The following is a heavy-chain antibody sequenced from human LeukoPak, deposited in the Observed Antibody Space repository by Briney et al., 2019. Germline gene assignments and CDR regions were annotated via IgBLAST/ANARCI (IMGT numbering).Heavy chain of an antibody. J-gene: IGHJ5*02. Sequence: KASETLSLTCTVSGGSISSGSYYWSWIRQPAGKGLEWIGHIYTSGSTNYNPSLKSRVTMSVDTSKNQFSLKLSSVTAADTAVYYCARVLGTGPFSTWFDPWGQGTLVTVSS. V-gene: IGHV4-61*09. CDR1: GGSISSGSYY. CDR3: ARVLGTGPFSTWFDP. D-gene: IGHD3/OR15-3a*01. CDR2: IYTSGST.